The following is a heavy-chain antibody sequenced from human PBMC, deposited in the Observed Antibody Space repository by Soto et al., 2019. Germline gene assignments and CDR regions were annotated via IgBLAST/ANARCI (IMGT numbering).Heavy chain of an antibody. V-gene: IGHV3-53*01. CDR2: IYSGGST. CDR1: GFTVSSNY. Sequence: PGGSLRLSCAASGFTVSSNYMSWVRQAPGKGLEWVSVIYSGGSTYYADSVKGRFTISRDNSKNTLYLQMNSLRAEDTAVYYCASQAYSYVYYYGMDVWGQGTTVTVSS. D-gene: IGHD5-18*01. J-gene: IGHJ6*02. CDR3: ASQAYSYVYYYGMDV.